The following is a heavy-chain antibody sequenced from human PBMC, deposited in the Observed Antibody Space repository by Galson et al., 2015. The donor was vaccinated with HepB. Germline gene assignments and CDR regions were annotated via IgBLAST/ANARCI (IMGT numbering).Heavy chain of an antibody. J-gene: IGHJ5*02. V-gene: IGHV3-7*03. CDR3: ARDARHRPILFDP. CDR2: INQDGSEK. Sequence: SLRLSCADSQLVLGDYWMSWVRQAPGKGLEWVACINQDGSEKNYVDSVKGRFTISRDNARNSLFLQMNTLRGEDTAVYYCARDARHRPILFDPWGQGTLVTVSS. CDR1: QLVLGDYW. D-gene: IGHD3-3*01.